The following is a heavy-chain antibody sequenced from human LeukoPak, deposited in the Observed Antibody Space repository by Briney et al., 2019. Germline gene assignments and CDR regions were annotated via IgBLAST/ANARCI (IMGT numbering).Heavy chain of an antibody. CDR1: GYTFTGYY. Sequence: ASVKVSFKASGYTFTGYYMHWVRQAPGQGLEWMGWINPNSGGTNYAQKFQGWVTMTRDTSISTAYMELSRLRSDDTAVYYCARDLPLDSGSYYDYWGQGTLVTVSS. J-gene: IGHJ4*02. CDR2: INPNSGGT. CDR3: ARDLPLDSGSYYDY. V-gene: IGHV1-2*04. D-gene: IGHD1-26*01.